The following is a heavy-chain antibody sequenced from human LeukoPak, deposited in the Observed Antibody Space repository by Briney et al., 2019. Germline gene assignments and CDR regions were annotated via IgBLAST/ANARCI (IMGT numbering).Heavy chain of an antibody. D-gene: IGHD5-12*01. CDR1: GVSISSSSYY. Sequence: SETLSLTCTGSGVSISSSSYYWAWIRQPPGKGLEWIVSIYYTGTTYYNASLKSRVTISVDTSMNQLSLRLISGTAADTAVYYCARVVRGYSGYSGRLIDYWGQGTPVTVSS. J-gene: IGHJ4*02. CDR2: IYYTGTT. CDR3: ARVVRGYSGYSGRLIDY. V-gene: IGHV4-39*01.